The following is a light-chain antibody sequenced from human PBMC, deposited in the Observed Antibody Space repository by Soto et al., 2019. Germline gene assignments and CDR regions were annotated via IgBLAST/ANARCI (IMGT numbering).Light chain of an antibody. V-gene: IGKV3-20*01. Sequence: EIVLTQSPGILSLSPGERATLSCRASQSVSSNYLAWYQQNPGQAPRPIIYGTSSRETGIPERFIGSGAGTECTRTINRLEPEDFAVYYCQQYGRSPWTFGQGTKVDIK. CDR3: QQYGRSPWT. CDR2: GTS. J-gene: IGKJ1*01. CDR1: QSVSSNY.